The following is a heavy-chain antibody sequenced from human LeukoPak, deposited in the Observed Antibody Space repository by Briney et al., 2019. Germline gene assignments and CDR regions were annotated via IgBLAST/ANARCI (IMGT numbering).Heavy chain of an antibody. J-gene: IGHJ6*02. CDR3: ARAVRGSSSWYYYYGMDV. CDR1: GFTFSSYW. CDR2: IKQDGSEK. V-gene: IGHV3-7*01. Sequence: GGSLRLSCAASGFTFSSYWMSWVRQAPGKGLEWVANIKQDGSEKYYVDSVKGRFTISRDNAKSSLYLQMNSLRAEDTAVYYCARAVRGSSSWYYYYGMDVWGQGTTVTVSS. D-gene: IGHD6-13*01.